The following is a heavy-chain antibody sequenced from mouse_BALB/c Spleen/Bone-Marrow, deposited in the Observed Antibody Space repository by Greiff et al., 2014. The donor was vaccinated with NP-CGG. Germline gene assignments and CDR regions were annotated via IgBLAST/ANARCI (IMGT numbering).Heavy chain of an antibody. J-gene: IGHJ4*01. CDR2: INPSNGGT. CDR3: SRGRRDALDY. CDR1: GYTFTSYY. V-gene: IGHV1S81*02. Sequence: VQLQQSGAELVKPGASVKLSCKASGYTFTSYYMYWVKQRPGQGLEWFGEINPSNGGTNFKEKFKNKATLTVDKSSSTAYMQLSSLTSEDSAVYYCSRGRRDALDYWGQGTSVTVSS.